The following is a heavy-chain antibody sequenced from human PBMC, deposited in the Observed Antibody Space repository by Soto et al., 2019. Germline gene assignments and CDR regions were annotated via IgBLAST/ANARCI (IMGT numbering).Heavy chain of an antibody. D-gene: IGHD5-18*01. CDR3: ARGMDRAKTGY. CDR2: VSHTEGT. V-gene: IGHV4-34*01. J-gene: IGHJ4*02. Sequence: SETLCLTCGVYSGSLDGDDGSWIRQPPGKGLEWIGEVSHTEGTRYSSSRKSRVTISVHSSTNQSSLTLSFLSVADTAVYSCARGMDRAKTGYWGRGSLLTVFS. CDR1: SGSLDGDD.